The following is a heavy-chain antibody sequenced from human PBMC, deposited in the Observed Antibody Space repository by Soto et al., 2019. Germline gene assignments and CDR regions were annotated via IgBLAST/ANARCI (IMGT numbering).Heavy chain of an antibody. J-gene: IGHJ4*02. Sequence: PGESLKISCKGSGYSFTSYWIGWVRQMPGKGLEWMGIIYPGDSDTRYSPSFQGQVTISADKSINTAYLQWSSLKASDTAMYYCARLSDIVVGPAARAFDYWGQGTLVTVSS. V-gene: IGHV5-51*01. D-gene: IGHD2-2*01. CDR3: ARLSDIVVGPAARAFDY. CDR1: GYSFTSYW. CDR2: IYPGDSDT.